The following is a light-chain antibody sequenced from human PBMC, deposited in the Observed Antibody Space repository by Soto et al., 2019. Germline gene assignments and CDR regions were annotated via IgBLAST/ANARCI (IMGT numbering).Light chain of an antibody. Sequence: EIVLTQSPGTLSLSPGERATLSCRASQSVSSSYLAWYQQKPGQAPRLLIYGAASRATGIPDRFSGSGSGTYFPLTISILAPEDFAVYYCQQYGSSPQTFGQGTKVEIK. CDR2: GAA. V-gene: IGKV3-20*01. CDR1: QSVSSSY. J-gene: IGKJ1*01. CDR3: QQYGSSPQT.